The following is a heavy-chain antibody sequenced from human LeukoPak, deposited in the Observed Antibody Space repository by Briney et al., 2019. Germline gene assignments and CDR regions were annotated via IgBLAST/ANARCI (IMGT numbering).Heavy chain of an antibody. CDR2: ITRTSNYI. CDR3: AKDRCSNGIGCYYYYMDV. J-gene: IGHJ6*03. CDR1: GFTFSSYT. D-gene: IGHD2-8*01. V-gene: IGHV3-21*01. Sequence: GGSLRLSRAASGFTFSSYTMNWVRQAPGKGREGVASITRTSNYIYYADSVKGRFTISRDNSKNTLYLQMNSLRADDTAVYYCAKDRCSNGIGCYYYYMDVWGKGTTVTVSS.